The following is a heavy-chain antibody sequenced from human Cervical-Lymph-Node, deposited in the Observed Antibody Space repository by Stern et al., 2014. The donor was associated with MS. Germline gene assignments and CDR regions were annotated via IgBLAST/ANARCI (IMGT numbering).Heavy chain of an antibody. CDR1: GGTFSSDA. Sequence: QVQLVESGAEVKKPGSSVKVSCKASGGTFSSDAINWVRQAPGQGLEWMGGIIPIFGTADYAQKFQGRVTITADESTSTAYMELTSLRSEDTAVYYCARGSTVVTDYFDYWGQGTLVTVSS. CDR2: IIPIFGTA. D-gene: IGHD4-23*01. CDR3: ARGSTVVTDYFDY. V-gene: IGHV1-69*01. J-gene: IGHJ4*02.